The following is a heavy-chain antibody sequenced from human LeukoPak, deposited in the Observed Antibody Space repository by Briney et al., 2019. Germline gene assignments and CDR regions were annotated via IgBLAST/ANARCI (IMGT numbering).Heavy chain of an antibody. J-gene: IGHJ5*02. D-gene: IGHD6-13*01. V-gene: IGHV1-69*05. Sequence: GSSVKVSCKASGGTFISYAISWVRQAPGQGLEWMGRIIPIFGTANYAQKFQGRGTITTDESTSKAYMELSSLRSEDTAVYYCARDWEYSSSWYVSGFDPWGQGTLVTVSS. CDR1: GGTFISYA. CDR2: IIPIFGTA. CDR3: ARDWEYSSSWYVSGFDP.